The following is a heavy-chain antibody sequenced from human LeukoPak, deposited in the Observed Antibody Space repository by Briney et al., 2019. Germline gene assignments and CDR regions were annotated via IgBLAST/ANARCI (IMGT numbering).Heavy chain of an antibody. J-gene: IGHJ4*02. Sequence: PGGSLRLSCAASGFTFSSSGMHWVRQAPGKGLEWVAFIRYDGSNKDYADSVKGRFTISRDNSKNTLYLQMNGLRTEDTAVYYCVKVGLVAARPNNFDYWGQGTLVTVSS. D-gene: IGHD6-6*01. CDR2: IRYDGSNK. CDR3: VKVGLVAARPNNFDY. CDR1: GFTFSSSG. V-gene: IGHV3-30*02.